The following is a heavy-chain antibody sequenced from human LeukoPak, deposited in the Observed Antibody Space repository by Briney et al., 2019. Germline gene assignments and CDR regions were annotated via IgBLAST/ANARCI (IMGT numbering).Heavy chain of an antibody. D-gene: IGHD3-22*01. CDR2: ISYDGSNK. J-gene: IGHJ5*02. Sequence: GGSLRLSCAASGFTFSSYGMHWVRQAPGKGLEWVAVISYDGSNKYYADSVKGRFTISRDNSKNTLYLQMNSLRAEDTAVYYCARDQGTFKEYYYDSSGPWGFDPWGQGTLVTVSS. CDR3: ARDQGTFKEYYYDSSGPWGFDP. CDR1: GFTFSSYG. V-gene: IGHV3-30*03.